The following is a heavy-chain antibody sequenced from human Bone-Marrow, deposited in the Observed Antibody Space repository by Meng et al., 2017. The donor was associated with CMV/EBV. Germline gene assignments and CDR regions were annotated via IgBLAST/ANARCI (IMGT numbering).Heavy chain of an antibody. J-gene: IGHJ4*02. CDR1: GFTFSSYE. V-gene: IGHV3-48*03. D-gene: IGHD2-2*02. CDR3: ARAHCSSTSCYRWGFDY. CDR2: ISSSGSTI. Sequence: GESLKISCAASGFTFSSYEMNWVRQAPGKGLEWVSYISSSGSTIYYADSVKGRFNISRDNVKNSLYLQMNSLRAEDTAVYYCARAHCSSTSCYRWGFDYWGQGTLVTVSS.